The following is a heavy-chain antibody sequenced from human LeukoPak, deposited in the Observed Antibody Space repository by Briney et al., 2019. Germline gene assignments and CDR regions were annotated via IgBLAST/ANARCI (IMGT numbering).Heavy chain of an antibody. CDR2: ISGSGSPT. CDR3: ARDMTWGSGSYFDY. CDR1: GFTLSGYE. J-gene: IGHJ4*02. D-gene: IGHD3-10*01. Sequence: GGSLRLSCAASGFTLSGYEMNWVRQAPGKGLEWVSFISGSGSPTYYADAVRGRCTISREGDKNSLFLQMNSRRAEDTAVYYCARDMTWGSGSYFDYWGQGILVSVSS. V-gene: IGHV3-48*03.